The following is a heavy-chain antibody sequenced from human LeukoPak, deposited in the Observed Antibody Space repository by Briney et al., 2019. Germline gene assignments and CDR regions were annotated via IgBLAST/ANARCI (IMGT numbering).Heavy chain of an antibody. D-gene: IGHD5-24*01. CDR2: ISSSGSTI. CDR3: ASRDGYNHPPRDY. CDR1: GFTFSSYE. V-gene: IGHV3-48*03. J-gene: IGHJ4*02. Sequence: GGSLRLSCAASGFTFSSYEMNWVRQAPGKGLEWVSYISSSGSTIYYADSVKGRFTISRDNAKNSLYLQMNSLRAEDTAVYYCASRDGYNHPPRDYWGQGTLVTVSS.